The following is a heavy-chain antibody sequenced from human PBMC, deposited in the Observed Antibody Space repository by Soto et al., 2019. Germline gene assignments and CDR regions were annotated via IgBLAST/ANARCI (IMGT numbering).Heavy chain of an antibody. V-gene: IGHV1-18*01. Sequence: ASVKVSCKASGHTFTSYGISWVRQAPGQGLEWMGWISAYNGNTNYAQKLQGRVTMTTDTSTSTAYMELRSLRSDDTAVYYCARALDDYIWGSCFDYWGQGTLVTVSS. CDR1: GHTFTSYG. CDR2: ISAYNGNT. J-gene: IGHJ4*02. D-gene: IGHD3-16*01. CDR3: ARALDDYIWGSCFDY.